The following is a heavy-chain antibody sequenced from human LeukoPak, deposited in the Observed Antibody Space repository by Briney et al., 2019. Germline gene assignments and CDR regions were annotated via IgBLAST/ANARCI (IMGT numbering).Heavy chain of an antibody. V-gene: IGHV3-21*01. Sequence: GGSLRLSCAASRFTFSSYSMNWVRQAPGKGLEWVSSISSSGSYIYYADSVKGRFTISRDNAKNSLYLQMNSLRAEDTAVYYCARVGDYYDSSGYYDYWGQGTLVTVSS. J-gene: IGHJ4*01. D-gene: IGHD3-22*01. CDR1: RFTFSSYS. CDR3: ARVGDYYDSSGYYDY. CDR2: ISSSGSYI.